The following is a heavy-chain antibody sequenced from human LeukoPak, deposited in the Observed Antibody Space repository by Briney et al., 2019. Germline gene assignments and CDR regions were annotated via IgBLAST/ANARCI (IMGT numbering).Heavy chain of an antibody. D-gene: IGHD6-19*01. CDR3: ARDCSDSRGWYSDY. CDR1: GGSFSGYY. V-gene: IGHV4-34*01. Sequence: KTSGTLSLTCAVYGGSFSGYYWSWIRQPPGKGLEWIGEINHSGSTNYNPSLKSRVTISVDTSKNQFSLKLSSVTAADTAVYFCARDCSDSRGWYSDYWGPGSLVTVSS. J-gene: IGHJ4*02. CDR2: INHSGST.